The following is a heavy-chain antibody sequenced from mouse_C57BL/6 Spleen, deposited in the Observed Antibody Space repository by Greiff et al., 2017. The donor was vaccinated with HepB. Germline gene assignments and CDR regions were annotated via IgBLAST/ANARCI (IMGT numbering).Heavy chain of an antibody. Sequence: QVQLQQSGAELARPGASVKLSCKASGYTFTSYGISWVKQRTGQGLEWIGEIYPRSGNTYYNEKFKGKATLTADKSSSTAYMELRSLTSEDSAVYFCARVYYGSSYEGFDYWGQGTTLTVSS. CDR1: GYTFTSYG. CDR2: IYPRSGNT. J-gene: IGHJ2*01. D-gene: IGHD1-1*01. CDR3: ARVYYGSSYEGFDY. V-gene: IGHV1-81*01.